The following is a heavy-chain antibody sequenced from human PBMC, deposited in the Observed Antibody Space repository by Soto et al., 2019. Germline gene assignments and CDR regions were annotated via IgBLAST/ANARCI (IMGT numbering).Heavy chain of an antibody. CDR1: GFTFSSCA. D-gene: IGHD3-3*01. CDR2: IGGSGDDT. Sequence: GGSLRLSCAASGFTFSSCAMSWVRQAPGKGLEWVSGIGGSGDDTEYTDSVKGRFTISRDNSKNTLYLQMNSLRAEDTAVYYCAKDLGPWSQGILVTVSS. CDR3: AKDLGP. J-gene: IGHJ5*02. V-gene: IGHV3-23*01.